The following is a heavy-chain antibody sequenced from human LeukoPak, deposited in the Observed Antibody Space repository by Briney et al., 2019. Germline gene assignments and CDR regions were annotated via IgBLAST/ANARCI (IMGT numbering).Heavy chain of an antibody. J-gene: IGHJ4*02. CDR1: GFTFDDYA. D-gene: IGHD6-19*01. V-gene: IGHV3-9*01. CDR2: ISWNSGSI. Sequence: PGGSLRLSCAASGFTFDDYAMPWVRQAPGKGLEWVSGISWNSGSIGYADSVKGRFTISRDNAKNSLYLQMNSLRAEDTALYYCAKDRGGWADYWGQGTLVTVSS. CDR3: AKDRGGWADY.